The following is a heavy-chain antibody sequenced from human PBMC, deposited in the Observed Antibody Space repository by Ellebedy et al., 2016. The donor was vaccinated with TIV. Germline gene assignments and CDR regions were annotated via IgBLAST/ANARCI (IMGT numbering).Heavy chain of an antibody. J-gene: IGHJ3*02. CDR2: MNGNSGET. D-gene: IGHD4/OR15-4a*01. V-gene: IGHV1-8*01. Sequence: ASVKVSXXASGYAFKNFDINWVRQASGQGLEWMGWMNGNSGETVLAPKFQGRVTMTRDTSTNTAYMDLSSLTSEDTAMYYCARFGNDIVLGPDGASVHGFDIWGQGTLITVSS. CDR3: ARFGNDIVLGPDGASVHGFDI. CDR1: GYAFKNFD.